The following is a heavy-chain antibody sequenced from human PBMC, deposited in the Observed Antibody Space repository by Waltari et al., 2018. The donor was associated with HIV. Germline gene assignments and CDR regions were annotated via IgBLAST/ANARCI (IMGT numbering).Heavy chain of an antibody. Sequence: SNTWMSWVRQAPGKGLEWVGRIKSKTDGGTTDYAAPVKGRFAISRDDSKNTLYLQMNSLKTEDTAVYYCTTALGRAGSVRGLDYWGQGTLVTVSS. V-gene: IGHV3-15*01. D-gene: IGHD1-26*01. J-gene: IGHJ4*02. CDR1: SNTW. CDR2: IKSKTDGGTT. CDR3: TTALGRAGSVRGLDY.